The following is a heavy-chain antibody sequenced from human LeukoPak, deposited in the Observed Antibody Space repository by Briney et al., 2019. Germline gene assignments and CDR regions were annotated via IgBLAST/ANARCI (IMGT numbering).Heavy chain of an antibody. CDR3: TRVDYESSAYTSNYYYYYMDV. J-gene: IGHJ6*03. Sequence: QAGGSLRLSCRGSRFTFGDYAMSWVRQAPGKGLEWVGFIRRKGYGGTAEYGASVKGRFSISRDDSKSIAYLQMNSLTTEDTGVYYCTRVDYESSAYTSNYYYYYMDVWGKGTTVTISS. D-gene: IGHD3-22*01. CDR1: RFTFGDYA. V-gene: IGHV3-49*04. CDR2: IRRKGYGGTA.